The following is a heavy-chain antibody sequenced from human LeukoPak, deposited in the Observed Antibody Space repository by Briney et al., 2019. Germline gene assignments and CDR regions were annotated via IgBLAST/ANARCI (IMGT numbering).Heavy chain of an antibody. Sequence: GGSLRLTCAASGFTFSSYAMSWVRQAPGKGLEWVSAISGSGGSTYYADSVKGRFTISRDNSKNTLYLQMNSLRAEDTAVYYCAKDYCSGGSCYSDAFDIWGQGTMVTVSS. V-gene: IGHV3-23*01. CDR1: GFTFSSYA. D-gene: IGHD2-15*01. CDR2: ISGSGGST. J-gene: IGHJ3*02. CDR3: AKDYCSGGSCYSDAFDI.